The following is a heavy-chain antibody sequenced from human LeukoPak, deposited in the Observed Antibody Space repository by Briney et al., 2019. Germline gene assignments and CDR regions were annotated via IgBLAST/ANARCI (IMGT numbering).Heavy chain of an antibody. CDR3: AKGYCTTSSCYAAKNFDY. Sequence: PGGSLRLSCEASGFTFSIYAMSWVRQAPGKGLEWVSAINSGGITYYADSVKGRFTISRDDSKNTLDLQMNSLRAEDTAVYYCAKGYCTTSSCYAAKNFDYWGQGTLVTVSS. D-gene: IGHD2-2*01. V-gene: IGHV3-23*01. CDR2: INSGGIT. J-gene: IGHJ4*02. CDR1: GFTFSIYA.